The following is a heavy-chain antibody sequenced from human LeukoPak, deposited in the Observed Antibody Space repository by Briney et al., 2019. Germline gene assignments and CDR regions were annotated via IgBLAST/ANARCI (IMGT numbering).Heavy chain of an antibody. CDR2: IYYSGST. CDR1: GGSISSYY. Sequence: SETRSLTCTVSGGSISSYYWSWIRQPPGKGLEWIGYIYYSGSTYYNPSLKSRVTISVDTSKNQFSLKLSSVTAADTAVYYCARDDSSGYRYGAFDIWGQGTMVTVSS. D-gene: IGHD3-22*01. J-gene: IGHJ3*02. CDR3: ARDDSSGYRYGAFDI. V-gene: IGHV4-30-4*08.